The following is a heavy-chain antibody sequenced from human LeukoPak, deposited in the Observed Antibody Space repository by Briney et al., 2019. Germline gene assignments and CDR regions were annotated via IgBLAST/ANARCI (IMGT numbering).Heavy chain of an antibody. CDR1: GYTYTELS. D-gene: IGHD3-22*01. Sequence: ASVKVSCKVSGYTYTELSMHLVRQAAGKGLEWMGGFDPEDGETIYAQKFQGRVTMTEDTSTDTAYMELSSLRSEDTAVYYCATESYDSSGYTLDYWGQGTLVTVSS. CDR3: ATESYDSSGYTLDY. CDR2: FDPEDGET. V-gene: IGHV1-24*01. J-gene: IGHJ4*02.